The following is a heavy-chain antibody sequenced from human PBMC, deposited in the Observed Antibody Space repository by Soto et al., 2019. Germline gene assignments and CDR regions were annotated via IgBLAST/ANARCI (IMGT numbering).Heavy chain of an antibody. CDR1: GGSVSSGTYY. J-gene: IGHJ4*02. Sequence: QVQLQESGPGLVKPSETLSLTCTVSGGSVSSGTYYWSWIRQPPGKGLEWIGYIFYSGSTNYNPSLKSRVTISVATSKNQFSLKLSSVTAADTAVYYCARDSGGYCSSTSCYVEYWGQGTLVTVSS. CDR2: IFYSGST. V-gene: IGHV4-61*01. CDR3: ARDSGGYCSSTSCYVEY. D-gene: IGHD2-2*01.